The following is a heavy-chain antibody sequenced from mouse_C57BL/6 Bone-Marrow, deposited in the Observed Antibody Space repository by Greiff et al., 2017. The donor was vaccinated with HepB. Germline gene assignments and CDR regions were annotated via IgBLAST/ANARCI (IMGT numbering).Heavy chain of an antibody. D-gene: IGHD1-1*01. CDR1: GYAFSSYW. V-gene: IGHV1-80*01. J-gene: IGHJ2*01. CDR2: IYPGDGDT. Sequence: VQLQQSGAELVKPGASVKISCKASGYAFSSYWMNWVKQRPGEGLEWIGQIYPGDGDTNYNGKFKGKATLTADKSSSTAYMQLSSLTSEDSAVYFCARRITTVVATKGSYVDYWGQGTTLTVSS. CDR3: ARRITTVVATKGSYVDY.